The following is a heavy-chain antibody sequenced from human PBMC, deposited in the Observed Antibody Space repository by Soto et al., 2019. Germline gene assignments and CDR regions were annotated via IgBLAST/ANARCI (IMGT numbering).Heavy chain of an antibody. CDR3: ARRGGRGLDF. CDR2: IIPIFDTT. Sequence: SVKVSCKASGGTFSDYSVNWVRQAPGQGLEWMGEIIPIFDTTTYAPRFQGRLTFTADASTPTAFLVLNSLTPDDTAVYYCARRGGRGLDFWGQGTTVTVSS. D-gene: IGHD6-25*01. CDR1: GGTFSDYS. V-gene: IGHV1-69*13. J-gene: IGHJ6*02.